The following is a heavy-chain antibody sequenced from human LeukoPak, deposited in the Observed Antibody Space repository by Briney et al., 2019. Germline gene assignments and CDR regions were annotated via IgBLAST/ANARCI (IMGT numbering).Heavy chain of an antibody. CDR1: GGSISSYY. D-gene: IGHD1-7*01. CDR2: IYYSGST. J-gene: IGHJ6*03. V-gene: IGHV4-59*01. CDR3: ARGRITGTTGVYYYYYMDV. Sequence: IPSETLSLTCTVSGGSISSYYWSWIRQPPGKGLEWIGYIYYSGSTNYNPSLKIRVTISVDTSKNQFSLKLSSVTAADTAVYYCARGRITGTTGVYYYYYMDVWGKGTTVTVSS.